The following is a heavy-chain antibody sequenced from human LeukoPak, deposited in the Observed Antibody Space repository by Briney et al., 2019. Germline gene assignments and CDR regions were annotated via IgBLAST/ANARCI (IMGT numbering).Heavy chain of an antibody. Sequence: ASVNLSFKASGYTFTGYYMHWVRRAPGQGLEWMGWINPNSGGTNYAQKFQGRVTMTRDTSISTAYMELSRLRSDDTAVYYCAGRADYYEALHIWCQGTMVTVSS. CDR3: AGRADYYEALHI. CDR2: INPNSGGT. CDR1: GYTFTGYY. V-gene: IGHV1-2*02. J-gene: IGHJ3*02. D-gene: IGHD3-10*01.